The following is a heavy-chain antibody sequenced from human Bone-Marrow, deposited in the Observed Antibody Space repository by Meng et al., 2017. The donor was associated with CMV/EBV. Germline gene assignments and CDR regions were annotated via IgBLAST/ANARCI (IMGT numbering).Heavy chain of an antibody. Sequence: GGSLRLSCAVSGFSFTTYGMHWVRQAPGKGLEWVAFIWYDGSNKYYADSVKGRFTISRDNSKNTVYLQMYSLRDEDTAVYYCAKDPMINDGCAYSFEYWGEGTRVTVSS. CDR2: IWYDGSNK. CDR3: AKDPMINDGCAYSFEY. J-gene: IGHJ4*02. CDR1: GFSFTTYG. V-gene: IGHV3-30*02. D-gene: IGHD3-16*01.